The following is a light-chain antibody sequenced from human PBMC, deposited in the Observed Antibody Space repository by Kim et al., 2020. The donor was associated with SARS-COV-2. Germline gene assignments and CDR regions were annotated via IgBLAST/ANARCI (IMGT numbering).Light chain of an antibody. CDR3: QRYDSFSRI. CDR1: QSISSW. CDR2: DAS. V-gene: IGKV1-5*01. J-gene: IGKJ2*01. Sequence: DIQMTQSPSTLSASVGDRVTITCRASQSISSWLAWYQQKPGKVPKLLIYDASNLQSGVPSRFSGSGSGTDFTLTLRSLQPNDFATYYSQRYDSFSRIFAQGTKREI.